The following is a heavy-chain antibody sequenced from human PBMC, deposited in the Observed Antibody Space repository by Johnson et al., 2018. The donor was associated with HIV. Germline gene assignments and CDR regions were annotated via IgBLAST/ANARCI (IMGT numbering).Heavy chain of an antibody. V-gene: IGHV3-30-3*01. CDR2: ISYDGSNK. CDR1: GFTFSSYA. CDR3: ARERAVTTKGYDEDAFDI. D-gene: IGHD4-17*01. J-gene: IGHJ3*02. Sequence: QVQLVESGGGLVQPGGSLRLSCAASGFTFSSYAMHWVRQAPGKGLEWVAVISYDGSNKYYADSVKGRLTISRDNSKNTLYLQMSSLRAEDTALYYWARERAVTTKGYDEDAFDIWGQGTMVTVSS.